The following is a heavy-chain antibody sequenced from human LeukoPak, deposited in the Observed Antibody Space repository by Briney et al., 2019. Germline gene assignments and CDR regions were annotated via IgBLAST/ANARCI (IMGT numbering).Heavy chain of an antibody. Sequence: ASVKVSCKASGGTFSSYAISWVRQAPGQGLEWMGGIIPIFGTANYAQKFQGRVTITADESTSTAYMELSSLRSEDTAVYYCARAPRYYDFWSGYYSQYYFDYWGQGTLVTVSS. J-gene: IGHJ4*02. CDR3: ARAPRYYDFWSGYYSQYYFDY. CDR2: IIPIFGTA. V-gene: IGHV1-69*13. CDR1: GGTFSSYA. D-gene: IGHD3-3*01.